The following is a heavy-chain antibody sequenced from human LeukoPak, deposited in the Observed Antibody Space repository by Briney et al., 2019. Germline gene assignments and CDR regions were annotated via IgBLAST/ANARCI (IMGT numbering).Heavy chain of an antibody. V-gene: IGHV3-7*01. CDR2: IKQDGSEK. Sequence: PGGSLRLSCAASGFTFSSYWMSWVRQAPGEGLEWVANIKQDGSEKYYVDSVKGRFTISRDNAKNSLYLQMNSLRAEDTAVYYCARERGYAYYYYGMDVWGQGTTVTVSS. CDR1: GFTFSSYW. CDR3: ARERGYAYYYYGMDV. J-gene: IGHJ6*02. D-gene: IGHD5-12*01.